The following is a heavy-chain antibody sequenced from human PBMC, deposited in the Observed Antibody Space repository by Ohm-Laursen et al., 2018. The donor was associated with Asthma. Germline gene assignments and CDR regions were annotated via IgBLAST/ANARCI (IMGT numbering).Heavy chain of an antibody. D-gene: IGHD5-24*01. J-gene: IGHJ6*02. CDR1: GFTFSSYS. V-gene: IGHV3-21*01. CDR3: ARPVEMATIRDYGMDV. Sequence: GSLRLSCTASGFTFSSYSMNWVRQAPGKGLEWVSSISSSSSYIYYADSVKGRFTISRDNAKNSLYLQMNSLRAEDTAVYYCARPVEMATIRDYGMDVWGQGTTVTVSS. CDR2: ISSSSSYI.